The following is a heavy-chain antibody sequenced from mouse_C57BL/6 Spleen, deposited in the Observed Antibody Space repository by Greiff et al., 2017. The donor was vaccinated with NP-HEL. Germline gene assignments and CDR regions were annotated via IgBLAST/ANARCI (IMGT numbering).Heavy chain of an antibody. CDR2: IRSKSNNYAT. CDR3: VRLTTVVAEDY. Sequence: EVKLVESGGGLVQPKGSLKLSCAASGFSFNTYAMNWVRQAPGKGLEWVARIRSKSNNYATYYADSVKDRFTISRDDSESMLYLQMNNLKTEDTAMYYCVRLTTVVAEDYWGQGTSVTVSS. V-gene: IGHV10-1*01. D-gene: IGHD1-1*01. CDR1: GFSFNTYA. J-gene: IGHJ4*01.